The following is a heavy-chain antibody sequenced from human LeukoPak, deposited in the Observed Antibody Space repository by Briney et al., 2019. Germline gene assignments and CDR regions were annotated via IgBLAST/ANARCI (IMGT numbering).Heavy chain of an antibody. V-gene: IGHV4-39*07. Sequence: PSETLSLTCTVSGDSISSSTYYWGWIRQPPGKGLEWIGSIYYSGSTYYNPSLKSRVTISVDTSKNQFSLKLSSVTAADTAVYYCARVETLYSSSRNYYYYMDVWGKGTTVTVSS. D-gene: IGHD6-13*01. J-gene: IGHJ6*03. CDR2: IYYSGST. CDR1: GDSISSSTYY. CDR3: ARVETLYSSSRNYYYYMDV.